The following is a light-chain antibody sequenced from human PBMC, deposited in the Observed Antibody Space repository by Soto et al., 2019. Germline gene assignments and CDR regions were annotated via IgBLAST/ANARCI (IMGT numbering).Light chain of an antibody. V-gene: IGKV1-5*03. CDR2: SAS. Sequence: DILLTQSPSTLSASLGDRVTITCRASQSVNTWLAWYQQKPGKAPKLLIYSASTLENGVPSRFSGNGSGTEFTLTIDSLQPDDYASYYCHQYDLKNSFGQGTKL. J-gene: IGKJ2*03. CDR3: HQYDLKNS. CDR1: QSVNTW.